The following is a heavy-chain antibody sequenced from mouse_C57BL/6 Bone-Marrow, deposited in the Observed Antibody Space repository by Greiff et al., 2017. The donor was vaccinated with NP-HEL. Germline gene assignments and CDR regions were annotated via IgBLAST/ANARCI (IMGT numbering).Heavy chain of an antibody. Sequence: QVQLKQPGAELVRPGSSVKLSCKASGYTFTSYWMHWVKQRPIQGLEWIGNIDPSDSETHYNQKFKDKATLTVDKSSSTAYMQLSSLTSEDSAVYYCARGAAQATLFAYWGQGTLVTVSA. J-gene: IGHJ3*01. CDR1: GYTFTSYW. D-gene: IGHD3-2*02. CDR3: ARGAAQATLFAY. CDR2: IDPSDSET. V-gene: IGHV1-52*01.